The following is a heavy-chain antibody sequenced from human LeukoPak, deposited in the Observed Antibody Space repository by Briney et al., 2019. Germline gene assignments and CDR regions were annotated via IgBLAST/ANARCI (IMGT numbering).Heavy chain of an antibody. V-gene: IGHV3-48*04. J-gene: IGHJ4*02. CDR2: ISSSSSTI. CDR3: AREGYSSSWPRTYYFDY. D-gene: IGHD6-13*01. Sequence: GGSLRLSCAASGFTFSSYSMNWVRQAPGKGLEWVSYISSSSSTIYYADSVKGRFTISRDNAKNSLYLQMNSLRAEDTAVYYCAREGYSSSWPRTYYFDYWGQGTLVTVSS. CDR1: GFTFSSYS.